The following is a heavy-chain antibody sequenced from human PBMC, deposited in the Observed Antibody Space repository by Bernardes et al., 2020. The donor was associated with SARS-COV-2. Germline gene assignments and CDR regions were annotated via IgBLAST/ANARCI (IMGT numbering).Heavy chain of an antibody. J-gene: IGHJ5*02. V-gene: IGHV1-69*04. CDR1: GGTFSSYA. CDR3: ARGSRYGDYVPHEWFDP. CDR2: IIPILGIA. D-gene: IGHD4-17*01. Sequence: SVKVSCKASGGTFSSYAISWVRQAPGQGLEWMGRIIPILGIANYAQKFQGRVTITADKSTSTAYMELSSLRSEDTAVYYCARGSRYGDYVPHEWFDPWGQGTLVTVSS.